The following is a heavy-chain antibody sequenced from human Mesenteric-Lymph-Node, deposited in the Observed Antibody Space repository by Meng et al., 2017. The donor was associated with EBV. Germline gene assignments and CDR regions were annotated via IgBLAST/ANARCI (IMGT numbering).Heavy chain of an antibody. CDR3: AHRPPFGELLDY. J-gene: IGHJ4*02. Sequence: IAVTEFVSTLVKPTHTLTLTCTFSGFSRSTFGVGVGWIRQPAGKALEWLAVIYWDDDERYSPSLKSRLTITKDTSKNQVVLKMTDMDPVDTATYYCAHRPPFGELLDYWGQGTLVTVSS. CDR1: GFSRSTFGVG. D-gene: IGHD3-10*01. V-gene: IGHV2-5*02. CDR2: IYWDDDE.